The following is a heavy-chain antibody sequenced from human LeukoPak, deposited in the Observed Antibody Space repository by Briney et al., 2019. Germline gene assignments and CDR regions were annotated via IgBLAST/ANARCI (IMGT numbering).Heavy chain of an antibody. V-gene: IGHV6-1*01. D-gene: IGHD3-10*01. CDR2: TYYRSKWYS. J-gene: IGHJ3*02. CDR1: GDSVSSNSAA. CDR3: AGASLGAFDI. Sequence: SQTLSLTCVISGDSVSSNSAAWNWIRQSPSRGLEWLGRTYYRSKWYSYSAVSVKSRIIINPDTSKNQFSLQLNSVTPEDTAVYSWAGASLGAFDIWAKGQWSPSLQ.